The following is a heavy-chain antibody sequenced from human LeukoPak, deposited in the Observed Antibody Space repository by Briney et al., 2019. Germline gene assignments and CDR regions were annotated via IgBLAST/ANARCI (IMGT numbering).Heavy chain of an antibody. CDR1: GGSISSYY. D-gene: IGHD3-10*01. CDR2: IYYSGST. J-gene: IGHJ4*02. CDR3: ARVVTMVRGALGHIDY. V-gene: IGHV4-59*01. Sequence: LETRCLTCTVSGGSISSYYCSWIRQPPGKGLEWVGYIYYSGSTNYNPSLKSRVTISVDTSKNQFSLKLGSVTAADTAVYYCARVVTMVRGALGHIDYWGQGTLVTVSS.